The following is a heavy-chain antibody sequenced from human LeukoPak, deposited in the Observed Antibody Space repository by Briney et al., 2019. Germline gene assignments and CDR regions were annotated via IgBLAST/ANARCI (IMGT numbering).Heavy chain of an antibody. Sequence: GGSLRLSCAASGFTFSSYAMSWVRQAPGKGLEWVSPISGSGGSTYYADSVKGRFTISRDNSKNTLYLQMNSLRAEDTAVYYCCITMVRGGRLDAFDIWGQGTMVTVSS. CDR1: GFTFSSYA. D-gene: IGHD3-10*01. CDR3: CITMVRGGRLDAFDI. V-gene: IGHV3-23*01. CDR2: ISGSGGST. J-gene: IGHJ3*02.